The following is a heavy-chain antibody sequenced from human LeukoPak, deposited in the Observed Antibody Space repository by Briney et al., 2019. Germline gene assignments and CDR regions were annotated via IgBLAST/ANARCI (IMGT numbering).Heavy chain of an antibody. J-gene: IGHJ4*02. CDR3: ARASSSIPWYFDY. D-gene: IGHD6-6*01. V-gene: IGHV4-59*01. CDR1: GGSSSSYY. Sequence: SSETLSLTGTVSGGSSSSYYWSWIRQPPGKGLEWIGYIYYSGSTNYNPSLKSRVTISVGTSKNQFSLKLSSVTAADTAVYYCARASSSIPWYFDYWGQGTLVTVSS. CDR2: IYYSGST.